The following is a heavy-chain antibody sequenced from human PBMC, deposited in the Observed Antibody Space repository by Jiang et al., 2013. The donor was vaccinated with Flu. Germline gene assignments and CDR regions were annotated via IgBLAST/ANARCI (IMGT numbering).Heavy chain of an antibody. CDR2: ISSSSSYI. CDR3: ARETFHCSSTSCYINY. J-gene: IGHJ4*02. V-gene: IGHV3-21*01. D-gene: IGHD2-2*02. Sequence: SSISSSSSYIYYADSVKGRFTISRDNAKNSLYLQMNSLRAEDTAVYYCARETFHCSSTSCYINYWGQGTLVTVSS.